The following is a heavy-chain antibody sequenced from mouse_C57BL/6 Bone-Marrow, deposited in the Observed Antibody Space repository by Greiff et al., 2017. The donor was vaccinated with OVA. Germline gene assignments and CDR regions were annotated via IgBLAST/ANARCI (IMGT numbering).Heavy chain of an antibody. D-gene: IGHD1-1*01. CDR2: IYPRSGNT. CDR1: GYTFTSYG. Sequence: QVQLKQSGAELARPGASVTLSCKASGYTFTSYGLSWVKQRTGQGLEWIGAIYPRSGNTYYNAKFKGKATLTADKSSSTAYMELRSLTSEDSAVYFCASRYGYYAMDYWGQGTSVTVSS. J-gene: IGHJ4*01. CDR3: ASRYGYYAMDY. V-gene: IGHV1-81*01.